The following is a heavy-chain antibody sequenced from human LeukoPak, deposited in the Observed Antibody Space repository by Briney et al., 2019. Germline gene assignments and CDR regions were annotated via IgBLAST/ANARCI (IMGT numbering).Heavy chain of an antibody. D-gene: IGHD6-19*01. Sequence: GGSLRLSCAASGFTVSSNYMSWVRQAPGKGLEWVSVIYSGGSTYYADSVKGRFTISRDNSKNTLYLQMNSLRAEDTAVYYCASSRRTVAGDYWGQGTLVTASS. J-gene: IGHJ4*02. V-gene: IGHV3-66*01. CDR3: ASSRRTVAGDY. CDR2: IYSGGST. CDR1: GFTVSSNY.